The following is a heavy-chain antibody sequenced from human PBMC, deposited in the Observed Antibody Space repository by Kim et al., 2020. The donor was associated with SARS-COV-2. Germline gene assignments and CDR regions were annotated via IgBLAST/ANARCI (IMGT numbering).Heavy chain of an antibody. D-gene: IGHD5-18*01. CDR1: GFTFSSYG. CDR2: IWYDGSNK. J-gene: IGHJ4*02. V-gene: IGHV3-33*06. CDR3: AKGGYSYGPVDY. Sequence: GGSLRLSCAASGFTFSSYGMHWVRQAPGKGLEWVAVIWYDGSNKYYADSVKGRFTISRDNSKNTLYLQMNSLRAEDTAVYYCAKGGYSYGPVDYWGQGTLVTVSS.